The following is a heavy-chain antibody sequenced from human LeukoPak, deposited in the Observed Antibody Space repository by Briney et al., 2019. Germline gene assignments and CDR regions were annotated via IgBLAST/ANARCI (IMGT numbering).Heavy chain of an antibody. V-gene: IGHV5-51*01. CDR3: ARQKGYSYGSLYFDY. D-gene: IGHD5-18*01. J-gene: IGHJ4*02. CDR2: IYPGDSDT. CDR1: GCSFTSYW. Sequence: GESLKISCKGSGCSFTSYWIGWVRQMPGKGLEWMGIIYPGDSDTRYSPSFQGQVTISADKSISTAYLQWSSLKASDTAMYYCARQKGYSYGSLYFDYWGQGTLVTVSS.